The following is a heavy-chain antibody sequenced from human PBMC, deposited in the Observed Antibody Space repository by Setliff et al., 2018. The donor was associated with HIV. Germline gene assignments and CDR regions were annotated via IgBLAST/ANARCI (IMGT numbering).Heavy chain of an antibody. J-gene: IGHJ6*03. CDR3: ARGSPAVNYYYYSMDV. CDR2: INPYSGDT. CDR1: GYTFTGYY. Sequence: GASVKVSCKASGYTFTGYYMHWVRQAPGQGLEWMGRINPYSGDTNYAQKFQGRVTMTRDTSISTAYMELSRLRSDDTAVYFCARGSPAVNYYYYSMDVWGKGTTVTVSS. D-gene: IGHD6-19*01. V-gene: IGHV1-2*06.